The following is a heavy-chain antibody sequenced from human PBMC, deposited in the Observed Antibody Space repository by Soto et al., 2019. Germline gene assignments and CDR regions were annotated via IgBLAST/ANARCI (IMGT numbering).Heavy chain of an antibody. D-gene: IGHD1-26*01. CDR3: ATSATYTPY. V-gene: IGHV4-59*01. Sequence: WIPQPPGKGLEWIGYIYYSGSTNYNPSLKSRVTISVDTSKNQFSLKLSSVTAADTAVYYCATSATYTPYWGQGTLVPVSS. J-gene: IGHJ4*02. CDR2: IYYSGST.